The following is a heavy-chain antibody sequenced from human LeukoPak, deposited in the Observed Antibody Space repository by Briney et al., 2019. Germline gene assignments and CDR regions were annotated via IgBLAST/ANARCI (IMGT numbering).Heavy chain of an antibody. CDR2: ISYDGSSK. CDR1: GFTFSRYG. Sequence: PGGSLRLSCAASGFTFSRYGMHWVRQAPGKGLEWVAVISYDGSSKYYADSVKGRFTISRDNSKNTLYLQMNSLRAEDTAVYYCARARSSYGYGDAFDIWGQGTMVTVSS. J-gene: IGHJ3*02. V-gene: IGHV3-30*03. CDR3: ARARSSYGYGDAFDI. D-gene: IGHD5-18*01.